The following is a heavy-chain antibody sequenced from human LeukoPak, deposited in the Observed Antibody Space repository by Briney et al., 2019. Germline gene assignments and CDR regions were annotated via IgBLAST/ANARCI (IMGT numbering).Heavy chain of an antibody. V-gene: IGHV3-74*01. CDR3: ARDGAEDYGSGSYWFDP. CDR1: GFTFSSYW. J-gene: IGHJ5*02. CDR2: INSDGSNT. D-gene: IGHD3-10*01. Sequence: GGSLRLSCAASGFTFSSYWMHWVRQAPGKGLVWVSRINSDGSNTIYADSVKGRFTFPRDNAKNTLYLQMNSLRAEDTAVYYCARDGAEDYGSGSYWFDPWGQGTLVTVSS.